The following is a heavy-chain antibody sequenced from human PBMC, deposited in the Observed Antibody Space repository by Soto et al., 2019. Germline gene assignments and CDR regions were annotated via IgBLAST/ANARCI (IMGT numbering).Heavy chain of an antibody. D-gene: IGHD3-10*01. CDR3: EREVSNYGSGSYYMGNWVDP. Sequence: QVPLQESGPGLVKPSETLSLTCTVSGGSISSYYWSWIRQPAGKGLEWIGRIYTSGSTNYNPSLRSRVTMSVDTSKNKFSRKLSSVTAADTAVYYCEREVSNYGSGSYYMGNWVDPWGQGTLVTGSS. CDR2: IYTSGST. V-gene: IGHV4-4*07. CDR1: GGSISSYY. J-gene: IGHJ5*02.